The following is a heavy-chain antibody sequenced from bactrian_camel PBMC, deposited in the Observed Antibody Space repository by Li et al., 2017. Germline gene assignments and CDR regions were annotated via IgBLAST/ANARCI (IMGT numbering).Heavy chain of an antibody. CDR3: AEGRGSRGEHCYSLNY. CDR2: IVTLGGTT. D-gene: IGHD6*01. Sequence: HVQLVESGGGSVQAGGSLRLSCEVSGSIDGTNCIGWFRQYPGKEREGVAAIVTLGGTTYYDDSVTGRFTISRDSAKNTVYLQMNNLQPEDTATYYCAEGRGSRGEHCYSLNYWGQGTQVTVS. J-gene: IGHJ4*01. V-gene: IGHV3S54*01. CDR1: GSIDGTNC.